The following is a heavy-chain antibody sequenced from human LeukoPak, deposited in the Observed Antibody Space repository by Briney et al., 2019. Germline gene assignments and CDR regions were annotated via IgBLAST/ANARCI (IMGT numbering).Heavy chain of an antibody. CDR1: GDSVSSNSAA. CDR2: TYYRSKWYN. Sequence: SQTLSLTCAISGDSVSSNSAAWNWIRQSPSRGLEWLGRTYYRSKWYNDYAVSVKSRITINPDTSKNQFSLQLNSVTPEDTAVYYCARDQQGILRQNYDFWSGYSDAFDIWGQGTMVTVSS. CDR3: ARDQQGILRQNYDFWSGYSDAFDI. V-gene: IGHV6-1*01. D-gene: IGHD3-3*01. J-gene: IGHJ3*02.